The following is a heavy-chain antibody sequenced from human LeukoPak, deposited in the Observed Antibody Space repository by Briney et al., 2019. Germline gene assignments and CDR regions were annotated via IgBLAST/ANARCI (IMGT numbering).Heavy chain of an antibody. D-gene: IGHD2-15*01. Sequence: SGGSLRLSCAASGFTFSSYGMHWVRQAPGKGLEWVAVIWYDRSNKYYADSVKGRFTISRDNSKNTLYLQMNSLRAEDTAVYYCARDRLYCSGGSCYSNFDYWGQGTLVTVS. V-gene: IGHV3-33*01. J-gene: IGHJ4*02. CDR2: IWYDRSNK. CDR3: ARDRLYCSGGSCYSNFDY. CDR1: GFTFSSYG.